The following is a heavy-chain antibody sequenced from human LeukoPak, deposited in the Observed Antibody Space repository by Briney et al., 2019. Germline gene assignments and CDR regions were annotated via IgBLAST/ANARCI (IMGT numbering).Heavy chain of an antibody. D-gene: IGHD5-24*01. V-gene: IGHV1-2*02. CDR1: GYTFSGYY. CDR2: INPNSGGT. J-gene: IGHJ6*03. Sequence: GASVKVSCKASGYTFSGYYIHWVRQAPGHGLEWMGWINPNSGGTNYAQKFQGRVTMTRDTSISTAYMELSRLRSDDTAVYYCARADKMATISRRHYYYYMDVWGKGTTVTVSS. CDR3: ARADKMATISRRHYYYYMDV.